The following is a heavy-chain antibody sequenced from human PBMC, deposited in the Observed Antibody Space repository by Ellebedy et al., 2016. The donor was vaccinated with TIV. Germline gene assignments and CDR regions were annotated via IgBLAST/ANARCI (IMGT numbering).Heavy chain of an antibody. D-gene: IGHD2-15*01. Sequence: SVKVSXXASGGTFSSYAISWVRQAPGQGLEWMGGIIPIFGTANYAQKFQGRVTITADESTSTAYMELNSLRAEDTAVYYCAREVGRRGMDVWGQGTTVTVSS. J-gene: IGHJ6*02. V-gene: IGHV1-69*13. CDR1: GGTFSSYA. CDR2: IIPIFGTA. CDR3: AREVGRRGMDV.